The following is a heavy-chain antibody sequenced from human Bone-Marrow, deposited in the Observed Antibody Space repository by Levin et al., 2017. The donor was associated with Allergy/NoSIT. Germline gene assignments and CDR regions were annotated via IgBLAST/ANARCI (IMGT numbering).Heavy chain of an antibody. V-gene: IGHV3-15*01. CDR2: VKSKSDGATT. J-gene: IGHJ6*02. Sequence: ETLSLTCAASGFTFINGWMSWVRQAPGKGLEWVGRVKSKSDGATTDYAAPVKGRFTISRDASKNTVYLQMNSLKSEDTAVYYCTKEWVRNGAFGTYYYYGMDVWGQGTTVTVSS. D-gene: IGHD1-1*01. CDR3: TKEWVRNGAFGTYYYYGMDV. CDR1: GFTFINGW.